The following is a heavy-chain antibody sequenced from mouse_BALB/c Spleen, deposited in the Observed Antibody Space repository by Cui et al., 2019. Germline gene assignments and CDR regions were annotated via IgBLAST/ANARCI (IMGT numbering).Heavy chain of an antibody. Sequence: VQLHQPAAELVKPAASLKLSCKASGYTFPSYLMHWVEQRPGRGLEWIGRIDPNSGGTKYNEKFKTKATLTVDKPSSTAYMQLSSLTSEDSAVYFCARYDYYGSSYFDYWGQGTTLTVSS. CDR3: ARYDYYGSSYFDY. V-gene: IGHV1-72*01. CDR2: IDPNSGGT. CDR1: GYTFPSYL. J-gene: IGHJ2*01. D-gene: IGHD1-1*01.